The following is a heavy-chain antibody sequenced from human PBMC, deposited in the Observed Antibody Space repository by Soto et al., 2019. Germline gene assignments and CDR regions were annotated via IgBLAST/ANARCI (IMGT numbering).Heavy chain of an antibody. V-gene: IGHV4-31*03. J-gene: IGHJ6*02. CDR3: ARASSWLSDYGMDV. Sequence: SETLSLTCTVSDGSISSGGYYWSWIRQHPGKGLEWIGYIYYSGSTYYNPSLKSRVTISVDTSKNQFSLKLSSVTAADTAVYYCARASSWLSDYGMDVWGQGTTVTVSS. CDR1: DGSISSGGYY. CDR2: IYYSGST. D-gene: IGHD6-13*01.